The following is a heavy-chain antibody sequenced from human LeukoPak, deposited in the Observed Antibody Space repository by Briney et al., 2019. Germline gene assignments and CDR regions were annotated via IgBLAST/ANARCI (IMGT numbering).Heavy chain of an antibody. J-gene: IGHJ4*02. Sequence: ASVKVSCKASGYTFNNFDINFVRQATGQGLEWMGWMNPNSGNTGYAQKFQGRVTITRNTSISTAYMELSSLRSEDTAVYYCARGELDSRWSTAYYFDYWGQGTLVTVSS. V-gene: IGHV1-8*03. CDR2: MNPNSGNT. CDR3: ARGELDSRWSTAYYFDY. CDR1: GYTFNNFD. D-gene: IGHD6-13*01.